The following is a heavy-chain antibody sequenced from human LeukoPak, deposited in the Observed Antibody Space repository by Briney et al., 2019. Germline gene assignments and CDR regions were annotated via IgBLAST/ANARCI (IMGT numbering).Heavy chain of an antibody. CDR2: ISGSGGST. V-gene: IGHV3-23*01. Sequence: GGSLRLSCAASGFTFSSYAMGWVRQAPGKGLEWVSGISGSGGSTYHADSVKGRFTISRDNAKNTLYLHMNSLRGEDTAVYHCAAGLIMVTAFDYWGQGTRVTVSS. J-gene: IGHJ4*02. CDR3: AAGLIMVTAFDY. D-gene: IGHD2-21*02. CDR1: GFTFSSYA.